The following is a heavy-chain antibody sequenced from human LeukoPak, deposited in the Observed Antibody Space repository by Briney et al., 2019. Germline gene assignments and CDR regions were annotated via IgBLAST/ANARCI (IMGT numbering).Heavy chain of an antibody. J-gene: IGHJ4*02. CDR3: AKTSGWPYYFDY. CDR1: GFPFNTYG. D-gene: IGHD6-19*01. Sequence: GGSLRLSCAASGFPFNTYGMSWVRQATGKGLEWVSGITGSGSNTYYADSVEGRFTTSRDNSKNTVYLQVNSLRAEDTAEYYCAKTSGWPYYFDYWGQGTLVTVSS. V-gene: IGHV3-23*01. CDR2: ITGSGSNT.